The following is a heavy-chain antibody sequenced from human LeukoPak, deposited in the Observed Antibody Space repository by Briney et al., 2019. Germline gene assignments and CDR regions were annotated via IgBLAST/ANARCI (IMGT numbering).Heavy chain of an antibody. Sequence: KTGGSLRLSCTASGFTFGDYAMSWFRQAPGKGLDWVGFIRSKAYGGTTEYAASVKGRFTISRDDSKSIAYLQMNSLKTEDTAVYYCTRDPYSSGWYDYWGQGTLVTVSS. V-gene: IGHV3-49*05. CDR2: IRSKAYGGTT. J-gene: IGHJ4*02. CDR3: TRDPYSSGWYDY. CDR1: GFTFGDYA. D-gene: IGHD6-19*01.